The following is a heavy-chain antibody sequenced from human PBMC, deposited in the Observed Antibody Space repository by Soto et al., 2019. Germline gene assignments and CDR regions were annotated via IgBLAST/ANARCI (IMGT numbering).Heavy chain of an antibody. J-gene: IGHJ6*02. D-gene: IGHD3-22*01. CDR3: ARGTYYYDSSGYNYYYAMDV. CDR1: GYTFTSYY. V-gene: IGHV1-46*01. CDR2: INPSGGST. Sequence: QVQLVQSGAEVKKPGASVKVSCKASGYTFTSYYMHWVRQAPGQGLEWMGIINPSGGSTSYAQKFQGRVTMTRDTSTSTVYMELSSLRSEDTAVHYCARGTYYYDSSGYNYYYAMDVWGQGTTVTVSS.